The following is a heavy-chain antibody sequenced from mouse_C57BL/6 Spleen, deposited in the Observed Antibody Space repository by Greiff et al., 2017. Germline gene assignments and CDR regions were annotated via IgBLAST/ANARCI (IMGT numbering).Heavy chain of an antibody. Sequence: VQLKESEGGLVQPGSSMKLSCTASGFTFSDYYMAWVRQVPEKGLEWVANINYDGSSTYYLDSLKSRFIISRDNAKNILYLQMSSLKSEDTATYYCARGLYYYAMDYWGQGTSVTVSS. CDR3: ARGLYYYAMDY. CDR2: INYDGSST. J-gene: IGHJ4*01. CDR1: GFTFSDYY. V-gene: IGHV5-16*01. D-gene: IGHD6-2*01.